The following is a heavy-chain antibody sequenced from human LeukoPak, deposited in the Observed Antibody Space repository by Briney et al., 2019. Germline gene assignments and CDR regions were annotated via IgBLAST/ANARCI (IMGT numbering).Heavy chain of an antibody. D-gene: IGHD3-22*01. CDR3: ATEASAYYDSSGYHYYFDY. J-gene: IGHJ4*02. CDR1: VFTFSCYA. V-gene: IGHV3-23*01. Sequence: PGGSLRLSCAASVFTFSCYAMSWVRQAPGKGLEWVSAISGSGGSTYYADSVKGRFTISRDNSKNTLYVQMNSLRAEDTAVSYCATEASAYYDSSGYHYYFDYWGQGTLVTVSS. CDR2: ISGSGGST.